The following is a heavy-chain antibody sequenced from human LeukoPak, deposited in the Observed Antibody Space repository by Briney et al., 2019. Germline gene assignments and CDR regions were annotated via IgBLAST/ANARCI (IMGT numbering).Heavy chain of an antibody. CDR1: GGSFSGYY. J-gene: IGHJ3*02. CDR3: AMRPKNRAFDI. V-gene: IGHV4-34*01. CDR2: INHSGST. D-gene: IGHD2/OR15-2a*01. Sequence: PSETLSLTCAVYGGSFSGYYWSWIRQPPGKGLEWIGEINHSGSTNYNPSLKSRVTISVDTSKNQFSLKLSYVTAADTAVYYCAMRPKNRAFDIWGQGTMVTVSS.